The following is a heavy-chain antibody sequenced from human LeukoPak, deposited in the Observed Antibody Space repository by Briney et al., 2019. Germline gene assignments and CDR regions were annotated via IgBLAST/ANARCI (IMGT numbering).Heavy chain of an antibody. CDR3: ARSLWTALSIQYCFDY. Sequence: PGGSLRLSCAAPGFTFNVYWMHWVRRAPGKGLVWVSHVANDGAATTYADSVKGRFIISRDNAKNTLYLQMNSLTAEDTAVYYCARSLWTALSIQYCFDYWGQGTLVTVSS. D-gene: IGHD3/OR15-3a*01. J-gene: IGHJ4*02. CDR2: VANDGAAT. CDR1: GFTFNVYW. V-gene: IGHV3-74*01.